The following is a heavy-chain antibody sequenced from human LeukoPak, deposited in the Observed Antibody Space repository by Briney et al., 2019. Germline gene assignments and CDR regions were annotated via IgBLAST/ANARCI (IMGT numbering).Heavy chain of an antibody. J-gene: IGHJ6*03. CDR1: GFTFSSYA. CDR3: ARDSDSSSTYAMYYYYYYMDV. D-gene: IGHD6-6*01. V-gene: IGHV3-30*04. CDR2: ISYDGSNK. Sequence: GGSLRLSCAASGFTFSSYAMYWVRQAPGTGLEWVAVISYDGSNKYYADSVKGRFTISRDNSKNTLYLQMDSLRAEDTAVYYCARDSDSSSTYAMYYYYYYMDVWGKGTTVTVSS.